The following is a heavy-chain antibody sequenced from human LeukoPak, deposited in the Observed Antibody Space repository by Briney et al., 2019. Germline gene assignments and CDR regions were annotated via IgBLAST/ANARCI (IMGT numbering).Heavy chain of an antibody. Sequence: GESLPISCKASGYTFNTYWIGWVRQKPGKGLEWMAIVYPDDSHTRYSPSFQGHFTISADKTVTTAYLQWSSLEASDTAVYYCARLSGGSWANTEYFPDWGQGTLAIVSS. D-gene: IGHD7-27*01. CDR3: ARLSGGSWANTEYFPD. J-gene: IGHJ1*01. CDR1: GYTFNTYW. CDR2: VYPDDSHT. V-gene: IGHV5-51*01.